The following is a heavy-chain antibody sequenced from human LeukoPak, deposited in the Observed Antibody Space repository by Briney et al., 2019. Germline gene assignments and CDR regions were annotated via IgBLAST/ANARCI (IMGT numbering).Heavy chain of an antibody. Sequence: KESGPTLAKPTHTLTLTYNFSGFLRRTSGAGVDWIRQPPGKALEWLALLYWDDDKRYSPSLKSRFTITKDTSKNQVVLRMTNMDPVDTATYYCAHRQNTLGRAFDIWGQGTMVTVSS. CDR2: LYWDDDK. D-gene: IGHD1-26*01. J-gene: IGHJ3*02. V-gene: IGHV2-5*02. CDR3: AHRQNTLGRAFDI. CDR1: GFLRRTSGAG.